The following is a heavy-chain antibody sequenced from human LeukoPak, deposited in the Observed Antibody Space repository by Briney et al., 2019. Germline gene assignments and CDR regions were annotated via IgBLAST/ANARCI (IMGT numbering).Heavy chain of an antibody. CDR3: ARVGPGIAAEA. D-gene: IGHD6-13*01. J-gene: IGHJ4*02. CDR2: INPRDRST. Sequence: ASVKVSCKASGYTFTNYFIHWVRQAPGQGLEWMGMINPRDRSTDYPQKFQGRVAMTRDTSTTTVHMVLSSLRSEDTAMYYCARVGPGIAAEAWGQGTLVTVSS. CDR1: GYTFTNYF. V-gene: IGHV1-46*01.